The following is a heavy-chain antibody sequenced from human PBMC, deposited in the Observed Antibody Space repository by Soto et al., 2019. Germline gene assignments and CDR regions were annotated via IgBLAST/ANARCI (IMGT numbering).Heavy chain of an antibody. J-gene: IGHJ4*02. D-gene: IGHD6-13*01. V-gene: IGHV3-7*01. Sequence: PGGSLRLSCVASGFTINAYWMNWVRQAPGKGLEWVANINQDGSVKHYVDSVRGRCTISRDNAKDSLYLELNNLRAEDTAIYYCARAVASAGSLWGQGTLVTVSS. CDR2: INQDGSVK. CDR3: ARAVASAGSL. CDR1: GFTINAYW.